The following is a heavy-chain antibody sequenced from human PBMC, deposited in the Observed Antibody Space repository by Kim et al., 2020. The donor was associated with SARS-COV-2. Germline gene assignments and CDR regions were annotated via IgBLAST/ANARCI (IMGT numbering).Heavy chain of an antibody. D-gene: IGHD2-2*02. CDR1: GGSISSGGYS. V-gene: IGHV4-30-2*01. CDR3: ARAGGRYCSSTSCYTYYYYGMDV. CDR2: IYHSGST. J-gene: IGHJ6*02. Sequence: SETLSLTCAVSGGSISSGGYSWSWIRQPPGKGLEWIGYIYHSGSTYYNPSLKSRVTISVDRSKNQFSLKLSSVTAADTAVYYCARAGGRYCSSTSCYTYYYYGMDVWGQGTTVTVSS.